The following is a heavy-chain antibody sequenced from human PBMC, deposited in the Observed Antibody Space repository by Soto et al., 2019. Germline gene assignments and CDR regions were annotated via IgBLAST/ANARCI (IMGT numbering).Heavy chain of an antibody. D-gene: IGHD1-1*01. J-gene: IGHJ4*02. CDR2: ISYNGGT. CDR3: ASGRDAYKTGY. Sequence: QVQLQESGPALLKPSETLSLACTVSGGSGSSDDSYWSHWSWIRQSPGKGLEWIGFISYNGGTDYNPPLKSRVTMQLDTSKNQPSLRLSPVTAANPAIYYFASGRDAYKTGYWSQGTLVTVSS. V-gene: IGHV4-61*08. CDR1: GGSGSSDDSY.